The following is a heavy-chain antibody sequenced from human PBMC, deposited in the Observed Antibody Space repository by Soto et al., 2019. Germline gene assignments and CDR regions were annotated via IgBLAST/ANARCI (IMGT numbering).Heavy chain of an antibody. J-gene: IGHJ5*02. D-gene: IGHD3-16*01. CDR2: IYWNDDK. CDR1: GFSLSTSGVG. CDR3: ALRMITFGGVELNWFDP. V-gene: IGHV2-5*01. Sequence: GSGPTLVNPTQTLTLTCTFSGFSLSTSGVGVGWIRQPPGKALEWLALIYWNDDKRYSPSLKSRLTITKDTSKNQVVLTMTTMDPVDTATYYCALRMITFGGVELNWFDPWGQGTLVSVSS.